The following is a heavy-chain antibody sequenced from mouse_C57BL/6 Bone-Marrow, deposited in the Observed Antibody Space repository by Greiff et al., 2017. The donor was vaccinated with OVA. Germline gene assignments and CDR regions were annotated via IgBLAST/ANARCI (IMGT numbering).Heavy chain of an antibody. V-gene: IGHV1-64*01. CDR1: GYTFTSYW. CDR3: ARWEVTTTPYFDY. J-gene: IGHJ2*01. Sequence: QVQLQQPGAELVKPGASVKLSCKASGYTFTSYWMHWVKQRPGQGLEWIGMIHPNSGSTNYNEKFKSKATLTVDKSSSTAYMQLSSLTSEDSAVYYCARWEVTTTPYFDYWGQGTTLTVSS. D-gene: IGHD2-2*01. CDR2: IHPNSGST.